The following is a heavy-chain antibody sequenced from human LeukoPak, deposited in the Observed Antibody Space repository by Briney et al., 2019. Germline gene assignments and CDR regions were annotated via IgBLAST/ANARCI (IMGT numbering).Heavy chain of an antibody. CDR1: GYSFTSYW. CDR3: ARHKVAQGRYFDWLLYSPAFDY. J-gene: IGHJ4*02. Sequence: GESLKISCKGSGYSFTSYWIGWVRQMPGKGLEWMGIIYPGDSDTRYSQSFQGQVTISADKSISTAYLQWSSLKASDTAMYYCARHKVAQGRYFDWLLYSPAFDYWGQGTLVTVSS. V-gene: IGHV5-51*01. CDR2: IYPGDSDT. D-gene: IGHD3-9*01.